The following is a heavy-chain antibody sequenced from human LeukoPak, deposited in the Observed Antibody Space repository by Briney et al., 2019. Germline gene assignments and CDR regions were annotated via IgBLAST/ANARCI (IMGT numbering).Heavy chain of an antibody. CDR1: FSSYA. CDR2: XXXXXGXX. Sequence: FSSYAISWXRQAPGQGXEWXXXXXXXXGXXNYAQKFQGRVTITADKSTSTAYMELSSLRSEDTAVYYCARVIKDVVGGYDLLYYYYGMDVWGKGTTVTVSS. CDR3: ARVIKDVVGGYDLLYYYYGMDV. V-gene: IGHV1-69*04. D-gene: IGHD5-12*01. J-gene: IGHJ6*04.